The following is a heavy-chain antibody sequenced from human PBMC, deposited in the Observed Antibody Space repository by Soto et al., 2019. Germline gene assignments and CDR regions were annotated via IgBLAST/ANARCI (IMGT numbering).Heavy chain of an antibody. Sequence: SPTRALTCAISVDIVSSTSTAWRCIRQSRSRVLEWLGRRDYRSNWYTGDAGSVQGQSTISPDTSKNQFSLQLNSVTPEDPAVYYCARGSYYSGWVWGQGTLVTVSS. D-gene: IGHD6-19*01. V-gene: IGHV6-1*01. CDR2: RDYRSNWYT. J-gene: IGHJ4*02. CDR1: VDIVSSTSTA. CDR3: ARGSYYSGWV.